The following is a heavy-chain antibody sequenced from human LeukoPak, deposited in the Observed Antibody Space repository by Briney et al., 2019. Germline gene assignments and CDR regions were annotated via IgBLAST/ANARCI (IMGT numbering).Heavy chain of an antibody. CDR2: IYASGST. V-gene: IGHV4-61*02. CDR1: GGPISSGSYY. Sequence: SDTLSLTCTVSGGPISSGSYYWSWIRQPAGKGLEWLGRIYASGSTNYNPSLKSRVTISVDTSKNQFSPKLSSVTGADTAVYYCAGYSGSLEPDAFDIWGQGTMVTVSS. J-gene: IGHJ3*02. CDR3: AGYSGSLEPDAFDI. D-gene: IGHD1-26*01.